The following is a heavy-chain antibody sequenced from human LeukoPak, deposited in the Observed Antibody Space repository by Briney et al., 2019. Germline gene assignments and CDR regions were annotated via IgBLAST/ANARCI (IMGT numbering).Heavy chain of an antibody. CDR2: ITPNSGAT. CDR3: ARGGEFYFDH. D-gene: IGHD3-16*01. Sequence: ATLKVSCKASGYTFTGYYMHWMRQAPGQGLEWMGCITPNSGATDYDQKFQGSVTMTRDTSISTVYLELSRLRSDDTAVYYCARGGEFYFDHWGQGTLVSDSS. CDR1: GYTFTGYY. J-gene: IGHJ4*02. V-gene: IGHV1-2*02.